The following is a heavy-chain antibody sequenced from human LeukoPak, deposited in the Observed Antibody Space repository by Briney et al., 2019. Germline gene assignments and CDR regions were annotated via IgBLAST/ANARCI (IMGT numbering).Heavy chain of an antibody. CDR2: IYGGGST. J-gene: IGHJ5*02. Sequence: GGSLRLSCAASGFTVNNNYVSWVRKAPGKGLEWVSVIYGGGSTYYADSVKGRFTISRDNSKNTVYLQMNSLRAEDAAVYYCARVQRSSNWFDPWGQGTLVTVSS. CDR1: GFTVNNNY. D-gene: IGHD5-24*01. CDR3: ARVQRSSNWFDP. V-gene: IGHV3-53*01.